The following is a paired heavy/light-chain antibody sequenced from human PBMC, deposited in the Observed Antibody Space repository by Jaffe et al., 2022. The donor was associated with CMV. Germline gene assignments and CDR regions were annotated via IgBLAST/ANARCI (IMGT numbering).Light chain of an antibody. J-gene: IGLJ3*02. CDR2: GNS. CDR3: QSYDSGLSGWV. CDR1: SSNIGAGYD. Sequence: QSVLTQPPSVSGAPGQRVTISCTGSSSNIGAGYDVHWYQQLPGTGPKLLISGNSNRPLGVPDRFSGSKSGTSASLAITGLQAEDEADYYCQSYDSGLSGWVFGGGTKLTVL. V-gene: IGLV1-40*01.
Heavy chain of an antibody. V-gene: IGHV5-51*01. CDR3: ARSGEDYGDY. Sequence: EVQLVQSGAEVKKPGESLKISCKASGYSFTSYWIAWVRQMPGKGLEWMGIIYPGDSDTKYSPSFQGQVTISADKFINTAYLQWSRLKASDSAMFFCARSGEDYGDYWGQGTLVTVSS. J-gene: IGHJ4*02. CDR2: IYPGDSDT. D-gene: IGHD1-26*01. CDR1: GYSFTSYW.